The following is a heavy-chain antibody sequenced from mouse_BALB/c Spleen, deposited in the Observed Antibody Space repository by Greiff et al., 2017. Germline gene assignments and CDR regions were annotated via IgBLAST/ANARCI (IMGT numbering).Heavy chain of an antibody. CDR3: ARHYYRYDAMDY. V-gene: IGHV5-17*02. D-gene: IGHD2-14*01. CDR1: GFTFSSFG. CDR2: ISSGSSTI. J-gene: IGHJ4*01. Sequence: EVMLVESGGGLVQPGGSRKLSCAASGFTFSSFGMHWVRQAPEKGLEWVAYISSGSSTIYYADTVKGRFTISRDNPKNTLFLQMTSLRSEDTAMYYCARHYYRYDAMDYWGQGTSVTVSS.